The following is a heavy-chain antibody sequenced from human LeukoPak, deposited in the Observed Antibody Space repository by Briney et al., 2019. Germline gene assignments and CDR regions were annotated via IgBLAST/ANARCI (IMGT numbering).Heavy chain of an antibody. D-gene: IGHD1-26*01. CDR2: INPNSGGT. V-gene: IGHV1-2*02. CDR1: GYTFTGYY. Sequence: WASVKVSCKASGYTFTGYYMHWVRQAPGQGLEWMGRINPNSGGTNYAQKFQGRVTMTRDTSISTAYMELSRLRSDDTAVYYCARDSSISYSGSYSNPIRYWGQGTLVTVSS. CDR3: ARDSSISYSGSYSNPIRY. J-gene: IGHJ4*02.